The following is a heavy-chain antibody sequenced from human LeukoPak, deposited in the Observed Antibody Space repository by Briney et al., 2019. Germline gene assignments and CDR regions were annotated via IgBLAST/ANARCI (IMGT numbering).Heavy chain of an antibody. V-gene: IGHV3-30*04. CDR2: ISYDGSNK. D-gene: IGHD3-9*01. CDR3: ARAQYYDILTGYYNLRYYYGMDV. CDR1: GFTFSSYA. J-gene: IGHJ6*02. Sequence: GGSLRLSCAASGFTFSSYAMHWVRQAPGKGLEWLAVISYDGSNKYYADSVKGRFTISRDNSKNTLYLQMNSLRAEDTAVYYCARAQYYDILTGYYNLRYYYGMDVWGQGTTVTVSS.